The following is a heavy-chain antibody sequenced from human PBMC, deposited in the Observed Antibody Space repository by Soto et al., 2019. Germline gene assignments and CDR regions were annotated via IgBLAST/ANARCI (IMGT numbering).Heavy chain of an antibody. J-gene: IGHJ4*02. V-gene: IGHV4-4*02. CDR2: IFQSGST. CDR3: TKVRADYYDGSGPNY. D-gene: IGHD3-22*01. CDR1: GASISSSNC. Sequence: PSETLSLTCAISGASISSSNCWNWVRQPPGKGLEWIGEIFQSGSTNYNPSFKSRVTISMDKPKNQFSLKLSSVTAEDTAVYYCTKVRADYYDGSGPNYWGQGTLVTVSS.